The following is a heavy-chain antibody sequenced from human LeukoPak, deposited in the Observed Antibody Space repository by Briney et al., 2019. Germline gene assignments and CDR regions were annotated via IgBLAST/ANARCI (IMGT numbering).Heavy chain of an antibody. V-gene: IGHV1-3*01. CDR2: INAGNGNT. CDR3: ARVGAVAGSPFDY. D-gene: IGHD6-19*01. Sequence: ASVKVSCKASGYTFTSYAMHWVRQAPGQRLEWMGWINAGNGNTKYSQKFQGRVTITRDTSASTAYMEQSSLRSEDTAVYYCARVGAVAGSPFDYWGQGTLVTVSS. CDR1: GYTFTSYA. J-gene: IGHJ4*02.